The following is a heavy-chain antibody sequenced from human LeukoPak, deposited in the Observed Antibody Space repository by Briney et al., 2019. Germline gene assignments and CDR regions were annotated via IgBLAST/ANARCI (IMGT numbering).Heavy chain of an antibody. CDR1: GGSFSGYY. V-gene: IGHV4-34*01. CDR3: ARHGESSYNWFDP. D-gene: IGHD6-6*01. Sequence: PPETLSLTCAVYGGSFSGYYWSWIRQPPGKGLEWIGEINHSGSTNYNPSLKSRVTISVDTSKNQFSLKLSSVTAADTAVYYCARHGESSYNWFDPWGQGTLVTVSS. J-gene: IGHJ5*02. CDR2: INHSGST.